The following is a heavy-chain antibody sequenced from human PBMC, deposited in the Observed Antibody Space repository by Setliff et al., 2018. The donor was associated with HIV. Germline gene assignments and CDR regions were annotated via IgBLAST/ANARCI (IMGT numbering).Heavy chain of an antibody. D-gene: IGHD1-26*01. CDR1: GYTFTSYG. Sequence: AASVKVSCKASGYTFTSYGISWVRQAPGQGLEWMGWISAYNGNTNYAQKLQGRVTMTTDTSTSTAYMELRSLRSDDTAVYYCAGDSGSYRIRGAFDIWGQGTMVTVS. CDR3: AGDSGSYRIRGAFDI. J-gene: IGHJ3*02. V-gene: IGHV1-18*01. CDR2: ISAYNGNT.